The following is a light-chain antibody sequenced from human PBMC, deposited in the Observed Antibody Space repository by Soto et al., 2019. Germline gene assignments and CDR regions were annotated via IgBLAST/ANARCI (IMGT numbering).Light chain of an antibody. J-gene: IGKJ1*01. Sequence: EMVMTQSPATLSVSPGDGATLSCRASQSVGSNLAWYRQKPGQAPRLLIFGASSRATGIPDRFSGSGSGTDFTLTISRLEPEDFAVYYCQHYLNSPWAFGQGTKV. CDR3: QHYLNSPWA. V-gene: IGKV3-20*01. CDR2: GAS. CDR1: QSVGSN.